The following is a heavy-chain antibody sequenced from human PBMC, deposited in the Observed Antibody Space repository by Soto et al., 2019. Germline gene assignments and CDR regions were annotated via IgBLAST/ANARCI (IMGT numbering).Heavy chain of an antibody. CDR1: GFTFSGYA. Sequence: GGSLRLSCAASGFTFSGYAMHWVRQAPGKGLEWVVLISYNGSIKYYADSVKGRFTISRDNSKNTLCLQMNSLRTEDTAVYYCVREGHSGSYQPFDNWGQGTLVTVSS. D-gene: IGHD1-26*01. J-gene: IGHJ4*02. CDR2: ISYNGSIK. V-gene: IGHV3-30-3*01. CDR3: VREGHSGSYQPFDN.